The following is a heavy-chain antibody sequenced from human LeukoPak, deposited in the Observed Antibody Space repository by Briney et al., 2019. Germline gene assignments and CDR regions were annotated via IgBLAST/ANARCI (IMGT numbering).Heavy chain of an antibody. J-gene: IGHJ6*03. CDR2: INTNTGNP. CDR1: GYNFTSYA. V-gene: IGHV7-4-1*02. D-gene: IGHD4-17*01. Sequence: ASVKVSFKASGYNFTSYAMNWVRQAPGQGLEWMGWINTNTGNPTYAQGFTGRFVVSLDTSVSTAYLQISSLKAEDTAVYYCARGRDYGINYYYMDVWGKGTTVTVSS. CDR3: ARGRDYGINYYYMDV.